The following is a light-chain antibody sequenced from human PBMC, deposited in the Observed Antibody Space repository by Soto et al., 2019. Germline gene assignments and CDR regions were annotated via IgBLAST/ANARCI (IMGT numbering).Light chain of an antibody. Sequence: QSALTQPASVSGSPGQSITISCTGTSSDIGAYNYVTWFQQHPGKAPKVIIYDVTKRPSGVPDRFSGSKSGNTASLTISGLQAQDEADYHCFSHAGSSTIFGGGTKLTVL. CDR1: SSDIGAYNY. CDR2: DVT. CDR3: FSHAGSSTI. V-gene: IGLV2-11*01. J-gene: IGLJ2*01.